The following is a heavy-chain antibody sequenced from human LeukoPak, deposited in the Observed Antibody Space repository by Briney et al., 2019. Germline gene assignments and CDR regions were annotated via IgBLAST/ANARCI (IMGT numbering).Heavy chain of an antibody. CDR2: IYYSGST. V-gene: IGHV4-59*01. CDR3: ARDPGGSYLDY. Sequence: VKPSETLSLTCTVSGGSISSYYWSWIRQPPGKGLEWIGYIYYSGSTNYNPSLKSRVTISVDTSRNQCSLKLSSVTAAGTAVYYCARDPGGSYLDYWGQGTLVTVSS. J-gene: IGHJ4*02. CDR1: GGSISSYY. D-gene: IGHD1-26*01.